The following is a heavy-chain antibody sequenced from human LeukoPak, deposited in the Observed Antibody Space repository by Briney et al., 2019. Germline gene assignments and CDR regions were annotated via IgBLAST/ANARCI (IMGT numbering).Heavy chain of an antibody. CDR2: ISGSGGST. D-gene: IGHD1-26*01. Sequence: GGSLRLSCAASGFTFSSYDMSWVRQAPGKGLEWVSAISGSGGSTCYADSVKGRFTISRDNSKNTLYLQMNSLRAEDTAVYYCARGGSYLSAFDIWGQGTMVTVSS. CDR3: ARGGSYLSAFDI. V-gene: IGHV3-23*01. J-gene: IGHJ3*02. CDR1: GFTFSSYD.